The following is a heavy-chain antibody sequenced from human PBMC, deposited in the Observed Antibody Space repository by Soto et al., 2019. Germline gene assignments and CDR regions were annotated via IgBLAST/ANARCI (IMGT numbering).Heavy chain of an antibody. Sequence: GGSLRLSCAASGFTFSSYSMNWVRQAPGKGLEWVSSISSSSSYIYYADSVKGRFTISRDNAKNSLYPQMNSLRAEDTAVYYCARGSYDYVWGIAGYWGQGTLVTAPQ. CDR2: ISSSSSYI. CDR3: ARGSYDYVWGIAGY. V-gene: IGHV3-21*01. J-gene: IGHJ4*02. CDR1: GFTFSSYS. D-gene: IGHD3-16*01.